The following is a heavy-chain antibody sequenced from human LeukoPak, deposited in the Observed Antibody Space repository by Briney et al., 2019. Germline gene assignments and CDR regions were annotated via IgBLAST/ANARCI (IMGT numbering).Heavy chain of an antibody. CDR3: AKAVNFDWLPNDY. Sequence: GGSLRLSCAASGFTFSSYAMSWVRQAPGKGVEWVSGISGSGGSTYYADSVKGRFAISRDNSKNTLYLQMSSLRAEDTAVYYCAKAVNFDWLPNDYWGQGTLVTVSS. J-gene: IGHJ4*02. D-gene: IGHD3-9*01. CDR2: ISGSGGST. CDR1: GFTFSSYA. V-gene: IGHV3-23*01.